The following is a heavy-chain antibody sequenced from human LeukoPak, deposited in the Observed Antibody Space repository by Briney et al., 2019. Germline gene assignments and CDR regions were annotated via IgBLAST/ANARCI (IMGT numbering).Heavy chain of an antibody. CDR3: AKMVHTEQWLVPFDY. Sequence: GGSLRLSCAASGFTFSNFAMNWVRQAPGKGLEWVSTISGSGGSTYYADSVKGRFTISRDNSKNTLYLQMNGLRAEDTAVYYCAKMVHTEQWLVPFDYWGQGNLVTVSS. CDR1: GFTFSNFA. D-gene: IGHD6-19*01. V-gene: IGHV3-23*01. CDR2: ISGSGGST. J-gene: IGHJ4*02.